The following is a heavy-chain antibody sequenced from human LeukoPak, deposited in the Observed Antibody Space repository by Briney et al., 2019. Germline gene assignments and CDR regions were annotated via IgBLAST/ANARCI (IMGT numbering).Heavy chain of an antibody. CDR2: INHSGST. CDR1: GGSFSGYY. V-gene: IGHV4-34*01. J-gene: IGHJ6*04. D-gene: IGHD2-21*02. Sequence: SETLSLTCAVYGGSFSGYYWSWIHQPPGKGLEWIGEINHSGSTNYNPSLKSRVTISVDTSKNQFSLKLSSVTAADTAVYYCATVTPHYYYGMDVWGKGTTVTASS. CDR3: ATVTPHYYYGMDV.